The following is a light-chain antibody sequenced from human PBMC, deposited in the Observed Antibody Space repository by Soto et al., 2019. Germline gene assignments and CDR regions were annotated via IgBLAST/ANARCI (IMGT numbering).Light chain of an antibody. Sequence: DMQMTQSPSFLSASVEDRVIITCRASQSISNHLNWYQQKPGKAPKLLIFAASSLQSGVPSRFSGSRSGPDFTLTISSLQPEDFATYYCQQSYSSPPTFGQGTKVDIK. CDR1: QSISNH. J-gene: IGKJ1*01. CDR3: QQSYSSPPT. CDR2: AAS. V-gene: IGKV1-39*01.